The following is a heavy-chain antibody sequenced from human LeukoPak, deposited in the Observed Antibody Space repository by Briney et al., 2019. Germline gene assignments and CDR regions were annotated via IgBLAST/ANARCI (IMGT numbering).Heavy chain of an antibody. J-gene: IGHJ5*02. CDR2: INHSGST. CDR3: ARGSMVRGVISYNWFDP. V-gene: IGHV4-34*01. CDR1: GGSFSGYY. Sequence: PSETLSLTCAVYGGSFSGYYWSWIRQPPGKGLEWIGEINHSGSTNYNPSLKSRVTIPVDTSKNQFSLKLSSVTAADTAVYYCARGSMVRGVISYNWFDPWGQGTLVTVSS. D-gene: IGHD3-10*01.